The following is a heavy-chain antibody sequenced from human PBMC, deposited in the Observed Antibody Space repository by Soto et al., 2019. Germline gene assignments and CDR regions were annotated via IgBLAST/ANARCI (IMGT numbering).Heavy chain of an antibody. CDR2: IAVGSGDT. Sequence: ASVKVSCKASGFTFTSSAVQWLRQARGQRLEWIGWIAVGSGDTRYAQKFQERVTIIWDVSTSTSYMELSSLRSDDTAVYYCAATSTDHQERSGVWGYFDYWGQGALVTVSS. D-gene: IGHD3-16*01. CDR3: AATSTDHQERSGVWGYFDY. V-gene: IGHV1-58*01. CDR1: GFTFTSSA. J-gene: IGHJ4*02.